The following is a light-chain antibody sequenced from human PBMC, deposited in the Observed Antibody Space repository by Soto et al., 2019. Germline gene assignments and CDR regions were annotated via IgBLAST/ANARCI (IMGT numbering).Light chain of an antibody. CDR2: SAS. V-gene: IGKV1-6*01. Sequence: AIQMTQSPSSLSASIGDRVTITCRASQGIRNDLGWYQQKPGKAPKLLIYSASSLQSGVPSRFSGSGSGTDFTLTISSLQPEDFATYYCLQDYNYPWTFGQGTKVEIK. J-gene: IGKJ1*01. CDR3: LQDYNYPWT. CDR1: QGIRND.